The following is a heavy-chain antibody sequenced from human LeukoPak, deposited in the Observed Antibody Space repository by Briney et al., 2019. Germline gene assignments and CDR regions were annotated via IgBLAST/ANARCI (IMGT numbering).Heavy chain of an antibody. CDR3: AREYCSGGRCFGP. Sequence: GESLKISCQGSGYSFANYWIAWVRQMPGKGLEWMGSIYPANSDIKYSPSFRGHVTISADKSTSVAYVQWRSLKASDSAIYYCAREYCSGGRCFGPWGQGTLVTVSS. CDR2: IYPANSDI. D-gene: IGHD2-15*01. J-gene: IGHJ5*02. CDR1: GYSFANYW. V-gene: IGHV5-51*01.